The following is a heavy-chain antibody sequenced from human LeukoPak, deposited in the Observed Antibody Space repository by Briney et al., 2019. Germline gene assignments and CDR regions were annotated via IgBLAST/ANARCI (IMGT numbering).Heavy chain of an antibody. V-gene: IGHV3-48*01. D-gene: IGHD5-24*01. CDR3: ARDADGYED. J-gene: IGHJ4*02. CDR1: GFTFSSYS. CDR2: ISSSSSTI. Sequence: GGSLRLSCAASGFTFSSYSMNWVRQAPGKGLEWVSYISSSSSTIYSADSVKGRFTISRDNAKNSLYLQMNSLRAEDTAVYYCARDADGYEDWGQGTLVIVSS.